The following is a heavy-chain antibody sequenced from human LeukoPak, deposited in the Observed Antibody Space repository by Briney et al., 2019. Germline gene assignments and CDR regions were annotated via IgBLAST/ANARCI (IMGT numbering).Heavy chain of an antibody. D-gene: IGHD6-19*01. CDR3: AKNSGWPLDYYYYGMDV. CDR2: ISGNAGKT. J-gene: IGHJ6*02. V-gene: IGHV3-23*01. CDR1: GFTFSSSA. Sequence: GGSLRLSCAASGFTFSSSAMSWVRLAPGKGLEWVSAISGNAGKTYYADSVKGRFTISSDNSKNTLFLQMNSLRAEDTAVYYCAKNSGWPLDYYYYGMDVWGQGTAVTVSS.